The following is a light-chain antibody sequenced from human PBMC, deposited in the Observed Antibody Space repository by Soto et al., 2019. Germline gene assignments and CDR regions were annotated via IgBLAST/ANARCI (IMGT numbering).Light chain of an antibody. V-gene: IGKV1-5*01. CDR1: QSISSW. J-gene: IGKJ1*01. CDR2: EAS. Sequence: DIQMTQFPSPLSASVGDRVTISYRASQSISSWLAWYQQKPGKAPKLLIYEASSLQSGVPSRFSGSGSGTEFTLTISSLQPDDSATYYCQQYNSYPWTFGQGTKVEIK. CDR3: QQYNSYPWT.